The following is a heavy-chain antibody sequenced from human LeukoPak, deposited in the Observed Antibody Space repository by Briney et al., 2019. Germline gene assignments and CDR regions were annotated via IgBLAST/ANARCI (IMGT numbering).Heavy chain of an antibody. CDR1: GFTFSSYA. V-gene: IGHV3-23*01. CDR2: ISGSGGST. D-gene: IGHD3-22*01. Sequence: GGSLRLSCAASGFTFSSYAMGWVRQAPGKGLEWVSAISGSGGSTYYADSVKGRFTISRDNSKNTLYLQMNSLRAEDTAVYYCAKDLDSSGYYLFSAGDYWGQGTLVTVSS. J-gene: IGHJ4*02. CDR3: AKDLDSSGYYLFSAGDY.